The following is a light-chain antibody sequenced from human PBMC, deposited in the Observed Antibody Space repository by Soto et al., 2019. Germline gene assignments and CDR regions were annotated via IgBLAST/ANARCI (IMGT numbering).Light chain of an antibody. CDR3: GTWDSSLSAAV. V-gene: IGLV1-51*02. Sequence: QSVLTQPPSVSAAPGQKVTISCSGSSSNIGNNYVSWYQQLPGTAPKLLIYENNKRPSGIPDLFSGSKSGTSATLGITGLQTGDEADYYCGTWDSSLSAAVFGGGTKLTVL. CDR1: SSNIGNNY. J-gene: IGLJ2*01. CDR2: ENN.